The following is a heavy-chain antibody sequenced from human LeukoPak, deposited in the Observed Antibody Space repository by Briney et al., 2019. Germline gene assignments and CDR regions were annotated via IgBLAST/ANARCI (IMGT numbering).Heavy chain of an antibody. Sequence: SVKVSCKASGGAFTNYAINWVRQAPGQGLEWMGRVIPILGVENYAQKFQERVTFTRDMSTSTAYMELSGLRSEDTAVYYCAADVGYAWGQGTLVTVSS. CDR2: VIPILGVE. D-gene: IGHD5-18*01. CDR3: AADVGYA. CDR1: GGAFTNYA. J-gene: IGHJ5*02. V-gene: IGHV1-69*04.